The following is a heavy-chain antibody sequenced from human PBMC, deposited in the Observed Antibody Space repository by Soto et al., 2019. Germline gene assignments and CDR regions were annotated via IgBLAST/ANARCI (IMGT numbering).Heavy chain of an antibody. CDR3: ARRGSSGGMDV. Sequence: PGGSLRLSCAASGFTFSSYGMHWVRQAPGKGLEWVAVIWYDGSNKYYADSVKGRFTISRDNSKSTLYLQMNSLRAEDTAVYYCARRGSSGGMDVWGQVTTVTVSS. CDR2: IWYDGSNK. J-gene: IGHJ6*02. D-gene: IGHD3-22*01. V-gene: IGHV3-33*01. CDR1: GFTFSSYG.